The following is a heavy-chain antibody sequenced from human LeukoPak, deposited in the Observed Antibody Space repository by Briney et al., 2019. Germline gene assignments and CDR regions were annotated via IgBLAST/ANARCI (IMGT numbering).Heavy chain of an antibody. V-gene: IGHV4-61*02. J-gene: IGHJ4*02. D-gene: IGHD2-2*01. CDR2: IYTSGST. CDR1: GGSISSGSYY. CDR3: ARVPFSSTSHREIDY. Sequence: PSETLSLTCTVSGGSISSGSYYWGWIRQPAGKGLEWIGRIYTSGSTNYNPSLKSRVTISVDTSKNQFSLKLSSVTAADTAVYYCARVPFSSTSHREIDYWGQGTLVTVSS.